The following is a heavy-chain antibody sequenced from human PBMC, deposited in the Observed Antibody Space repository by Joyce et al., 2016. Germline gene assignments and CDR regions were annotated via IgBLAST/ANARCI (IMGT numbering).Heavy chain of an antibody. V-gene: IGHV3-30*04. CDR3: ARPNYDILTGGDTYYYGMDV. CDR2: ISYDGSKK. D-gene: IGHD3-9*01. J-gene: IGHJ6*02. CDR1: GFAFSTYA. Sequence: PASGFAFSTYAMFWVRQAPGKGLGWVAVISYDGSKKFYRASVKGRFTISRDTSKNTLYLQMNSLRAEDAAVYYCARPNYDILTGGDTYYYGMDVWVQGTKVTVSS.